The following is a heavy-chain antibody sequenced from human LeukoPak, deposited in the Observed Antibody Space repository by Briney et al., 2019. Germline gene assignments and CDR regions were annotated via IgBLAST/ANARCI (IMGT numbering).Heavy chain of an antibody. V-gene: IGHV1-69*04. J-gene: IGHJ3*02. CDR3: AREQLGHDAFDI. Sequence: SVKVSCKASGGTFSSYAISWVRQAPGQGLEWMGRIIPILGIANYAQKFQGRVTITADKSTSTAYMELSSLRSEDTAVYYCAREQLGHDAFDIWGQGTMVTVPS. D-gene: IGHD6-13*01. CDR1: GGTFSSYA. CDR2: IIPILGIA.